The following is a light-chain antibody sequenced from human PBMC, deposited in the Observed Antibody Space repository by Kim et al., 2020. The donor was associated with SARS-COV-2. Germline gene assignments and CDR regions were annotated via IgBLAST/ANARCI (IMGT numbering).Light chain of an antibody. V-gene: IGKV3-11*01. CDR2: DAT. J-gene: IGKJ4*01. CDR3: QQRNYWPLT. Sequence: EIVLTQSPATLSLSPGERATVSCRASQSVSSYLAWYQQKPGQAPRLLIYDATNRATGIPARFSGSGSGTDFTLTISSLEPEDFAVYYCQQRNYWPLTFGGGTKVDIK. CDR1: QSVSSY.